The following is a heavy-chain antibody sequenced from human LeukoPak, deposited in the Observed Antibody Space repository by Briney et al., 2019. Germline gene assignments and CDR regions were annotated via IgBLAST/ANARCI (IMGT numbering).Heavy chain of an antibody. CDR3: AKPRRGNWNDVYFDY. CDR1: GFTFDDYA. Sequence: GGSLRLSCAASGFTFDDYAMHWVRQAPGKGLEWVSGISWNSGSIGYADSVKGRFTISRDNAKNSLYLQMNSLRAEDTALYYCAKPRRGNWNDVYFDYWGQGTLVTVSS. V-gene: IGHV3-9*01. J-gene: IGHJ4*02. CDR2: ISWNSGSI. D-gene: IGHD1-1*01.